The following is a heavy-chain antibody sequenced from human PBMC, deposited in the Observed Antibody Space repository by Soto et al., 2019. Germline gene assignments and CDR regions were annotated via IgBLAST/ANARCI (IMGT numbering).Heavy chain of an antibody. J-gene: IGHJ4*02. V-gene: IGHV1-18*01. CDR3: ARDPPPPDY. CDR1: GYNFARYS. CDR2: ISAYNGNT. Sequence: VQLVQAGAEVKKPGGSVEVSCKASGYNFARYSFRWMRQAPGQGLEWMGWISAYNGNTNYAQKLQGRVTMTTDTSTSTAYMELRSLRSDDTAVYYCARDPPPPDYWGQGTLVTVSS.